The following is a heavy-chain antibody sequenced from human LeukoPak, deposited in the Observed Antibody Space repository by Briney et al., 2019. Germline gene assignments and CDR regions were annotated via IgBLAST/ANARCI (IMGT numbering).Heavy chain of an antibody. J-gene: IGHJ4*02. CDR1: GFTFSGSA. CDR3: VTEVSGSCPT. D-gene: IGHD1-26*01. CDR2: FRSTANGYAT. V-gene: IGHV3-73*01. Sequence: GGSLRLSCAASGFTFSGSALDWVGKASGKGLEWVGRFRSTANGYATAYAASVKGRFTISRDDSKNTAYMQMDSLKTEDTAVYYCVTEVSGSCPTWGQGTLVTVSS.